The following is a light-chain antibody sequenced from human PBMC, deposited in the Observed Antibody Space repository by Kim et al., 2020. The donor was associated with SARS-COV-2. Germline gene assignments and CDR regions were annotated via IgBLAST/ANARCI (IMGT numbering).Light chain of an antibody. Sequence: TSCSGRRCNIGAVYDVHGYQQLPGAAPNLLIFGNGNRPSGVPDRFSCSRSGTSASLPITGLQAEDEGDDYCQSSDSSLSGWVFGGGTQLTVL. V-gene: IGLV1-40*01. CDR2: GNG. CDR1: RCNIGAVYD. CDR3: QSSDSSLSGWV. J-gene: IGLJ3*02.